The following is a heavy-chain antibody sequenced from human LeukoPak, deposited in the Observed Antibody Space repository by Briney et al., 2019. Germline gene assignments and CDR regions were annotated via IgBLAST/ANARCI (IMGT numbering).Heavy chain of an antibody. CDR2: ISSSSSYI. V-gene: IGHV3-21*01. CDR3: ARASDVVGATTGSDY. J-gene: IGHJ4*02. Sequence: GGSLRLSCAASGFTFSSYSMNWVRQTPGKGLEWVSSISSSSSYIYYADSVKGRFTISRDNAKNSLYLQMNSLRAEDTAVYYCARASDVVGATTGSDYWGQGTLVTVSS. CDR1: GFTFSSYS. D-gene: IGHD1-26*01.